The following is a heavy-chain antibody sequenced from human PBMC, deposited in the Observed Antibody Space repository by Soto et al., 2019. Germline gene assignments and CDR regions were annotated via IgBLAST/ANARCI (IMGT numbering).Heavy chain of an antibody. CDR1: GFTFSSYE. Sequence: GGSLRLSCAASGFTFSSYEMNWVRQAPGKGLEWVSYISSSGSTIYYADSVKGRFTISRDNAKNSLYLQMNSLRAEDTAVYYCARGPSSSSLHYNWFDPWGQGTLVTVSS. V-gene: IGHV3-48*03. J-gene: IGHJ5*02. D-gene: IGHD6-6*01. CDR3: ARGPSSSSLHYNWFDP. CDR2: ISSSGSTI.